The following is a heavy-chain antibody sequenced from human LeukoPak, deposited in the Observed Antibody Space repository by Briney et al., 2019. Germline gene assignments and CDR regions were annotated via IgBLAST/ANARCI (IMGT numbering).Heavy chain of an antibody. D-gene: IGHD2-15*01. V-gene: IGHV3-23*01. CDR1: GFTFSSYA. Sequence: GGSLRLSCAASGFTFSSYAMSWVRQAPGKGLEWVSAISGSGGSTYYADSVKGRFTISRDNSKNTLYLQMNGLRAEDTAIYYCAKNGDRGAYCSGGSCYPYYYYYMDVWGKGTTVTISS. CDR2: ISGSGGST. J-gene: IGHJ6*03. CDR3: AKNGDRGAYCSGGSCYPYYYYYMDV.